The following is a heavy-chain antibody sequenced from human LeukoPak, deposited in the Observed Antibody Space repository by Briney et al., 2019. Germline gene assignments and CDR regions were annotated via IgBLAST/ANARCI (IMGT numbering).Heavy chain of an antibody. CDR1: GFTFSSYD. Sequence: GGSLRLSCAASGFTFSSYDMHWVRQATGKGLEWVSAIGTAGDTYYPGSVKGRFTISRENAKNSLYLQMNSLRAGDTAVYYCARGSDILTGYYGYYFDYWGQGTRVTVSS. V-gene: IGHV3-13*01. CDR2: IGTAGDT. D-gene: IGHD3-9*01. CDR3: ARGSDILTGYYGYYFDY. J-gene: IGHJ4*02.